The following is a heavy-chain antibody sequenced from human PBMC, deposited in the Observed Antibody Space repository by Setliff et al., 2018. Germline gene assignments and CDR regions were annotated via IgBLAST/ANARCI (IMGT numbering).Heavy chain of an antibody. D-gene: IGHD6-6*01. CDR2: ITHDGSKT. CDR1: GFTFNTYW. J-gene: IGHJ4*02. Sequence: GGSLRLSCAGSGFTFNTYWMTWVRQAPGKGLEWVASITHDGSKTYILDSVKGRFTISRDNSKNTLYLQMNSLRAEDTAVYYCAKDLYTTSSRYDSWGQGTLVTVSS. V-gene: IGHV3-7*03. CDR3: AKDLYTTSSRYDS.